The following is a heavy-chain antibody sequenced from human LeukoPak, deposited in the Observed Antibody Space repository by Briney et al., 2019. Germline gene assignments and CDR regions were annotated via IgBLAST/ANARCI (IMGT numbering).Heavy chain of an antibody. CDR3: AKTLRPHTLTYDDAFDI. J-gene: IGHJ3*02. Sequence: GGSLRLSCAASGFTFSSYAMSWVRQAPGKGLEWVSAISGSGGSTYYADSVKGRFTISRDNSKNTLYLQMNSLRAEDTAVYYCAKTLRPHTLTYDDAFDIWGQGTMVTVSS. CDR2: ISGSGGST. D-gene: IGHD1-1*01. CDR1: GFTFSSYA. V-gene: IGHV3-23*01.